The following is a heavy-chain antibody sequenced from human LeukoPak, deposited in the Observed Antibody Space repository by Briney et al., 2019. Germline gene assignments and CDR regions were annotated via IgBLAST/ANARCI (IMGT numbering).Heavy chain of an antibody. CDR1: GFTFSGCA. Sequence: GGSLRLSCAASGFTFSGCAMHWVRQASGKGLEWVGRIRSKANSYATAYAASVKGRFTISRDDSKNTAYLQMNSLKTEDTAVYYCTRLIAAADYWGQGTLVTVSS. J-gene: IGHJ4*02. D-gene: IGHD6-13*01. V-gene: IGHV3-73*01. CDR3: TRLIAAADY. CDR2: IRSKANSYAT.